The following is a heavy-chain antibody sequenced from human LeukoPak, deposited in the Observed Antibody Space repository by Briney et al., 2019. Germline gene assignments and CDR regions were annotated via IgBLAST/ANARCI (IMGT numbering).Heavy chain of an antibody. CDR1: GGSISSYY. CDR2: IYYSGST. V-gene: IGHV4-59*01. J-gene: IGHJ3*02. CDR3: GRGAPLTVGASLAYDI. Sequence: PSETLSLTCTVSGGSISSYYWSWIRQPPGKGLELIGYIYYSGSTNYNPSLKSRVTISVDTSKNQFSLKLSSVTAADTAVYYCGRGAPLTVGASLAYDIWGQGTMVTVSS. D-gene: IGHD1-26*01.